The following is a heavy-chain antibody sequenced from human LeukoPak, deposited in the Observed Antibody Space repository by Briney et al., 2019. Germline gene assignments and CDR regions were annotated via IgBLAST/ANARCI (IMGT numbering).Heavy chain of an antibody. V-gene: IGHV7-4-1*02. D-gene: IGHD6-6*01. CDR1: GYTFTSYA. Sequence: ASVKVSCKASGYTFTSYAMNWVRQAPGQGLEWMGWINTNTGNPTYAQGFTGRFVFSLDTSVSTAYLQISSLKAEDTAVYYCARGVYSSSPNYYYYMDVWAKGPRSPSP. J-gene: IGHJ6*03. CDR2: INTNTGNP. CDR3: ARGVYSSSPNYYYYMDV.